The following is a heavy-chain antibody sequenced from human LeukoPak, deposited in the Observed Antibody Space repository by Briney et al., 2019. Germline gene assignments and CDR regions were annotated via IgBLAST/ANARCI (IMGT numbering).Heavy chain of an antibody. V-gene: IGHV3-11*06. D-gene: IGHD6-13*01. CDR2: ISSSSDYT. CDR1: GFTFSDYY. CDR3: ARPPYSSSWDPGWFDP. Sequence: GGSLRLSCVASGFTFSDYYMSRIRQAPGKGLEWVSYISSSSDYTNYADSVRGRFTISRDNAKNSLYLQMNSLRAEDTAVYYCARPPYSSSWDPGWFDPWGQGTLITVSS. J-gene: IGHJ5*02.